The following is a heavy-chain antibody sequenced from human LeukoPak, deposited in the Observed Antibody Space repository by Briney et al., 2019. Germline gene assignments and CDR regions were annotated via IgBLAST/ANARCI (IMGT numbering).Heavy chain of an antibody. CDR1: GFTFSSYW. CDR3: ARANNYFDY. Sequence: GGSLRLSCAASGFTFSSYWMSWVRQAPGKGLEWVASIKQDGSQTLYLDSMKGRLTISRDNAKNSLYLQMNSPRAEDTAVYYCARANNYFDYWGQGTLVTVSS. V-gene: IGHV3-7*01. D-gene: IGHD4/OR15-4a*01. CDR2: IKQDGSQT. J-gene: IGHJ4*02.